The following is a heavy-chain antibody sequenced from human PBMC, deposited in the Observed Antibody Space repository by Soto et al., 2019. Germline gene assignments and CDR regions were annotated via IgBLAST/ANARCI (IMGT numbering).Heavy chain of an antibody. CDR1: GFTFSRYS. CDR2: INSTTNYI. V-gene: IGHV3-21*01. Sequence: EVQLVESGGGLVRPGGSLRLSCAASGFTFSRYSMNWVRQAPGKGLQWVSYINSTTNYIYYADSMKGRFTVSRDNAKNSVYLDMNSLSAEDTAVYYCARETEDLTTNFDYWGQGTLVTVSS. CDR3: ARETEDLTTNFDY. J-gene: IGHJ4*02.